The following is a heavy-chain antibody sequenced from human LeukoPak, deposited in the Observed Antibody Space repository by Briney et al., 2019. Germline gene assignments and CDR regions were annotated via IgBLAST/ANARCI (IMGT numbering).Heavy chain of an antibody. J-gene: IGHJ4*02. V-gene: IGHV3-30-3*01. CDR1: GFTFSSYA. Sequence: GGSLRLSCAASGFTFSSYAMHWVRQAPVKGLEWVAVISYDGSNKYYADSVKGRFTISRDNSKNTLYLQMNSLRAEDTAVYYCARKPGIAAAGPNYWGQGTLVTVSS. D-gene: IGHD6-13*01. CDR3: ARKPGIAAAGPNY. CDR2: ISYDGSNK.